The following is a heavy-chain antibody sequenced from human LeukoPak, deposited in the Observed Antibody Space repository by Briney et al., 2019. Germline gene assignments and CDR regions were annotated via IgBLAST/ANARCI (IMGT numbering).Heavy chain of an antibody. V-gene: IGHV4-59*08. CDR2: IHYSGST. D-gene: IGHD6-13*01. CDR1: NGSFSGYY. Sequence: SETLSLTCAVYNGSFSGYYWSWIRQPPGKGLEWIGYIHYSGSTDYNASLKSRVTISIDTSKNQFSLKLSSVTAADTAMYYCARHLMVTADGSFDYWGQGTLVTVSS. J-gene: IGHJ4*02. CDR3: ARHLMVTADGSFDY.